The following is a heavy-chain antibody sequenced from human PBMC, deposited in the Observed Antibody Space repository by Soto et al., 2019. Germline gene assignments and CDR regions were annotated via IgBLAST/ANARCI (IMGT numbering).Heavy chain of an antibody. V-gene: IGHV1-69*12. CDR2: IIPIFGTA. CDR1: GGTFSSYA. D-gene: IGHD2-21*02. J-gene: IGHJ4*02. Sequence: QVQLVQSGAEVKKPGSSVKVSCKASGGTFSSYAISWVRQAPGQGLEWMGGIIPIFGTANYAQKFQGRVTIPAEESTNTAYMELSSLRSEDTAVYYCARTIVVVTATAPVDYWGQGTLVTVSS. CDR3: ARTIVVVTATAPVDY.